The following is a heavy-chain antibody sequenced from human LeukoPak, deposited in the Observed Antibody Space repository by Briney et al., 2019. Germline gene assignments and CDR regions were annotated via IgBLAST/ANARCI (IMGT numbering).Heavy chain of an antibody. CDR3: VRDLGGSSGH. V-gene: IGHV3-74*01. D-gene: IGHD3-10*01. CDR2: INEDGSTT. J-gene: IGHJ4*02. Sequence: GGSLRLSCAASGLTFSSNWMHWVRQAPGKGLVWVSRINEDGSTTNYADSVKGRFTISRDNAKNTLYLQMNSLRAEDTAVYYCVRDLGGSSGHWGQGTLVAVSS. CDR1: GLTFSSNW.